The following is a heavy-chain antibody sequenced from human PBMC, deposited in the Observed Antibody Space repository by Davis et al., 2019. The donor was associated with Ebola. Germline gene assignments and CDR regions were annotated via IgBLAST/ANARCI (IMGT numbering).Heavy chain of an antibody. D-gene: IGHD4-17*01. V-gene: IGHV3-21*01. CDR3: ARTRKTYGDYWFDP. Sequence: GESLKISCAASGFTFSSYSMNWVRQAPGKGLEWVSSISSSSSYIYYADSVKGRFTISRDNAKNSLYLQMNSLRAEDTAVYYCARTRKTYGDYWFDPWGQGTLVTVSS. CDR1: GFTFSSYS. J-gene: IGHJ5*02. CDR2: ISSSSSYI.